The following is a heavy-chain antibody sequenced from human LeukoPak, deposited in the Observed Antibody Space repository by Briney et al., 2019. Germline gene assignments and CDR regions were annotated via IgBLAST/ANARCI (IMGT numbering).Heavy chain of an antibody. V-gene: IGHV1-69*05. D-gene: IGHD3-16*02. Sequence: GASVKVSCKASGYTFTGYYMHWVRQAPGQGLEWMGGIIPIFGTANYAQKLQGRVTITTDESTSTAYMELSSLRSEDTAVYYCARWAHHDYVWGSYRPKAGYAFDIWGQGTMVTVSS. CDR2: IIPIFGTA. CDR3: ARWAHHDYVWGSYRPKAGYAFDI. CDR1: GYTFTGYY. J-gene: IGHJ3*02.